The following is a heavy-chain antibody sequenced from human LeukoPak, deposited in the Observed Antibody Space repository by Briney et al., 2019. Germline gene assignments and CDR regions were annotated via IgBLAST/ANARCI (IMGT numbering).Heavy chain of an antibody. Sequence: GGSLRLSCTASGFTFSDHAMYWVRQAPGKVLEWVAVLSYDGSRKYYADSVKGRFTISRDNSKNTLYLQMNSLRAEDTAVYYCARDFGGYCSSTSCRENTLLDYWGQGTLVTVSS. CDR1: GFTFSDHA. J-gene: IGHJ4*02. CDR3: ARDFGGYCSSTSCRENTLLDY. D-gene: IGHD2-2*03. CDR2: LSYDGSRK. V-gene: IGHV3-30*04.